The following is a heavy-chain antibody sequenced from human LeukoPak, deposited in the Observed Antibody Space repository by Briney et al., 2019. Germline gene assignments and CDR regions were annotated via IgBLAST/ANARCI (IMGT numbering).Heavy chain of an antibody. CDR1: GFTFDDYA. J-gene: IGHJ4*02. CDR3: VKDKYSSSLYYFDY. V-gene: IGHV3-9*01. D-gene: IGHD6-13*01. CDR2: ISWNSGSI. Sequence: PGRSLRLSCAASGFTFDDYAMHWVRQAPGKGLEWVSGISWNSGSIGYADSVKGRFTISRDNAKNSLYLQMNSLRAEDTALYYCVKDKYSSSLYYFDYWGQGTLVTVSS.